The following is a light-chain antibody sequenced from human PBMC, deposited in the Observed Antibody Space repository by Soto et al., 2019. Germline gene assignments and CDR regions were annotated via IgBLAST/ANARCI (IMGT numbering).Light chain of an antibody. J-gene: IGLJ1*01. CDR1: SSDIGPYNY. V-gene: IGLV2-8*01. CDR2: EVT. CDR3: SSYAGSNNFV. Sequence: QSVLTQPASVSGSPGQSITISCIGTSSDIGPYNYVSWYQQHPDKAPKLILYEVTNRPSGVPDRFSGSKSGNTASLTVSGLQAEDEADYYCSSYAGSNNFVFGTGTKVTVL.